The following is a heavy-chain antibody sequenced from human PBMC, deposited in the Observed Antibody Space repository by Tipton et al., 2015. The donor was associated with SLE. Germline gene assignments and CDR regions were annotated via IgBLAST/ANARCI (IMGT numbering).Heavy chain of an antibody. CDR1: QFTFSSYW. CDR2: LRQDGSEK. Sequence: SLRLSCAASQFTFSSYWMNWVRQAPGKGLEWVANLRQDGSEKYYVDSVKGRFTIFRDNAKNSLYLQMNSLRAEDTAVYYCARGLSWEPHDAFDIWGQGTTVTVSS. CDR3: ARGLSWEPHDAFDI. J-gene: IGHJ3*02. D-gene: IGHD1-26*01. V-gene: IGHV3-7*01.